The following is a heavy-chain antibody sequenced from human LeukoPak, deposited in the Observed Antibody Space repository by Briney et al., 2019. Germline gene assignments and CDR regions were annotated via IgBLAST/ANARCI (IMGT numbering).Heavy chain of an antibody. Sequence: GGALRLSCAACVVTFCIYGIHWVRQGPGTGGGCVSFIRNDGSTTYYTDSVKGRFTISRDNSRATLYLQMNSLRAEDTAVYYCANDQPDVGTPAWFFDYWGQGTLVTVSS. D-gene: IGHD4-23*01. CDR2: IRNDGSTT. CDR1: VVTFCIYG. J-gene: IGHJ4*02. V-gene: IGHV3-30*02. CDR3: ANDQPDVGTPAWFFDY.